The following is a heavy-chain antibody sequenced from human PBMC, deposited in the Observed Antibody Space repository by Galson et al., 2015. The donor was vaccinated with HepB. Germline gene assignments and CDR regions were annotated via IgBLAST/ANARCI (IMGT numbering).Heavy chain of an antibody. CDR2: IYYSGST. CDR3: ARYYGSGSYYNVGY. V-gene: IGHV4-39*01. J-gene: IGHJ4*02. CDR1: GGSISSSSYY. D-gene: IGHD3-10*01. Sequence: LSLTCTVSGGSISSSSYYWGWIRQPPGKGLEWIGSIYYSGSTYYNPSLKSRVTISVDTSKNQFSLKLSSVTAADTAVYYCARYYGSGSYYNVGYWGQGTLVTVSS.